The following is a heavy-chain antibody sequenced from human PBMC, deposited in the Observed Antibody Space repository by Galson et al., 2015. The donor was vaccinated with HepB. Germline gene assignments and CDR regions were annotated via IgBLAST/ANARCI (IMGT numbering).Heavy chain of an antibody. V-gene: IGHV3-23*01. Sequence: SLRLSCAASGFTFRTYAMGWVRQAVGKGLEWVSVISTNAGSTYYAESVQGRFTISRDNSKSTLYLQMNSLRAEDTAVYFCATRGVVAPASTDYWGQGTLVTVSS. CDR2: ISTNAGST. CDR3: ATRGVVAPASTDY. J-gene: IGHJ4*02. CDR1: GFTFRTYA. D-gene: IGHD2-15*01.